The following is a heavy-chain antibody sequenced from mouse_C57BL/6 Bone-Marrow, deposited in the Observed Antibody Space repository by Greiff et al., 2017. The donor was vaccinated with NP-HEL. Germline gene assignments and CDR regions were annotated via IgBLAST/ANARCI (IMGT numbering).Heavy chain of an antibody. Sequence: QVQLQQSGAELARPGASVKLSCKASGYTFTSYGISWVKQRTGQGLVWIGEIYPRSGNTYYNEKFKGKATLTADKSSSTAYMELRSLTSEDSAVYFCARWGYSNYVSFDYWGQGTTLTVSS. CDR3: ARWGYSNYVSFDY. J-gene: IGHJ2*01. V-gene: IGHV1-81*01. CDR2: IYPRSGNT. CDR1: GYTFTSYG. D-gene: IGHD2-5*01.